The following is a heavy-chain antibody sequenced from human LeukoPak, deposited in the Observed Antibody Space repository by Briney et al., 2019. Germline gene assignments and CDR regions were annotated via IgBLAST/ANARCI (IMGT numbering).Heavy chain of an antibody. CDR2: VSGSGGST. D-gene: IGHD3-22*01. CDR3: AKGAREIVVVTHYFDS. Sequence: GGSLRLSCAASGFTFSNYAMSWVRQAPGKGLEWVSVVSGSGGSTHYADSVKGRFTISRDNSKNSLYLQMNSLRDEDTAVYVCAKGAREIVVVTHYFDSWGQGTLVTVSS. J-gene: IGHJ4*02. V-gene: IGHV3-23*01. CDR1: GFTFSNYA.